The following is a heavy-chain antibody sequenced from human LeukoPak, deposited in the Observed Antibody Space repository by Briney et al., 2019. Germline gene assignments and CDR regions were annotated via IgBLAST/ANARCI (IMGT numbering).Heavy chain of an antibody. D-gene: IGHD2-15*01. V-gene: IGHV3-30*02. CDR2: IRYDGSNK. Sequence: PGGSLRLSCVVSGFTVSSNYVSWVRQAPGKGLEWVAFIRYDGSNKYYEDSVKGRFTISRDNSKNTLYLQMNSLRAEDTAVYYCAKGHCSGGSCYLFDYWGQGTLVTVSS. CDR1: GFTVSSNY. J-gene: IGHJ4*02. CDR3: AKGHCSGGSCYLFDY.